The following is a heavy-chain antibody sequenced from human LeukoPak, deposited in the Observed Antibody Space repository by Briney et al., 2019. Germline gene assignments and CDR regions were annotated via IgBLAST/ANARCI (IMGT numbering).Heavy chain of an antibody. J-gene: IGHJ5*02. CDR1: GFTFSNYG. V-gene: IGHV3-30*18. CDR2: ISYDGSDK. CDR3: VKGRAYSTIVDSGP. D-gene: IGHD2-8*01. Sequence: PGRSLRLSCAASGFTFSNYGMHWVRQAPGKGLEWVAVISYDGSDKYYGDSVKGRFTISRDNSKNTVFLQMNSLRTEDTAVYYCVKGRAYSTIVDSGPWGQGTLVTVSS.